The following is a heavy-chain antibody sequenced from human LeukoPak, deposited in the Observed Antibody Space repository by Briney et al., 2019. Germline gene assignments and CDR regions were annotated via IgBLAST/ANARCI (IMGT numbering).Heavy chain of an antibody. V-gene: IGHV1-69*13. J-gene: IGHJ5*02. CDR3: ARERIAAPNWFDP. Sequence: SVKVSCKASGGTFISYAISWVRQAPGQGLEWMGRIIPIFGTANYAQKFQGRVTITADESTSTAYMELSSLRSEDTAVYYCARERIAAPNWFDPWGQGTLVTVSS. CDR1: GGTFISYA. CDR2: IIPIFGTA. D-gene: IGHD6-6*01.